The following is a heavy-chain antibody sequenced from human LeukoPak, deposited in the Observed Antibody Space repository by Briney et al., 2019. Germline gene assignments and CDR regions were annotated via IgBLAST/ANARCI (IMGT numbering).Heavy chain of an antibody. CDR1: GYTFTSYY. CDR3: ARDSYSSTWSPSYYFDY. Sequence: ASVKVSCKASGYTFTSYYMHWVRQAPGQGLEWMGIINPSGGSTSYAQKFQGRVTMTRDTSTSTVYMELSSLRSEDTAVYYCARDSYSSTWSPSYYFDYWGQGTLVTVSS. CDR2: INPSGGST. D-gene: IGHD6-13*01. V-gene: IGHV1-46*01. J-gene: IGHJ4*02.